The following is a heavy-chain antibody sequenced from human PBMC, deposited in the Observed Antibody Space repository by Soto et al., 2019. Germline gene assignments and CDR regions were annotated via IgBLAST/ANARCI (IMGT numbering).Heavy chain of an antibody. D-gene: IGHD2-15*01. V-gene: IGHV3-23*01. CDR2: ISATGGGT. J-gene: IGHJ4*02. Sequence: GGSLRLSCAASGFKLSNYAMSWVRHAPGKGMEWVSLISATGGGTSYADSVKGRFTISRDNSHNTLYLQVHSLTAEDTAAFYFAKDRRAGRNSPVSCNFWGRGPQVTVSS. CDR3: AKDRRAGRNSPVSCNF. CDR1: GFKLSNYA.